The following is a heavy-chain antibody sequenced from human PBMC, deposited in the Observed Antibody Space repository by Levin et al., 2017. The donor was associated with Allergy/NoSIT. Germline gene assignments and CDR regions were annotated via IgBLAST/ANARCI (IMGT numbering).Heavy chain of an antibody. CDR3: AKDPGDILTGSHAFDI. CDR2: ISGSGGST. J-gene: IGHJ3*02. CDR1: GFTFSNYA. V-gene: IGHV3-23*01. D-gene: IGHD3-9*01. Sequence: GGSLRLSCAASGFTFSNYAMSWVRQAPGKGLEWVSGISGSGGSTYYADSVKGRFTISRGNSKNTLYLQMNSLRVEDTAVYFCAKDPGDILTGSHAFDIWGQGTMVTVSS.